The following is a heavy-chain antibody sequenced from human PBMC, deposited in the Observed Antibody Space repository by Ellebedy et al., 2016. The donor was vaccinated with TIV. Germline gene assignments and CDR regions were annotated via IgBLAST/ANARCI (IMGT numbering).Heavy chain of an antibody. CDR3: ARWGGYSGTFQGPLDF. Sequence: AASVKVSCKASGGTFSNSAISWVRQAPGQGLEWMGRIIPILDITNYAQRFQGRVTITADKSTTTAYMELASLTSDDTAVYYCARWGGYSGTFQGPLDFWGQGTLVTVAS. J-gene: IGHJ4*02. CDR1: GGTFSNSA. V-gene: IGHV1-69*04. D-gene: IGHD1-26*01. CDR2: IIPILDIT.